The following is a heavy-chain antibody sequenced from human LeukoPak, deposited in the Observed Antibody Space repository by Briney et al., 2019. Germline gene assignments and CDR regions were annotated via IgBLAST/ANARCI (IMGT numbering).Heavy chain of an antibody. CDR2: INHSGGT. CDR3: ARGYGSGRKRYYFDY. CDR1: GGSFSGYY. D-gene: IGHD3-10*01. V-gene: IGHV4-34*01. Sequence: PSETLSLTCAVYGGSFSGYYWSWIRLPPGKGLEWIGEINHSGGTNYNPSLKSRVTISVDTSKNQFSLKLSSVTAADTAVYYCARGYGSGRKRYYFDYWGQGTLVTVSS. J-gene: IGHJ4*02.